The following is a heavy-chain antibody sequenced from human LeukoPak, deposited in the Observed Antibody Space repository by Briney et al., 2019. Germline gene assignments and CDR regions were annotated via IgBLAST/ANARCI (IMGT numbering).Heavy chain of an antibody. J-gene: IGHJ4*02. V-gene: IGHV3-30*18. Sequence: EGSLTHSCPASGCSFISYGMHWVRQAPGKGLEWVGVISDDGRNKKYADSVKGRFTISRDNSKDTLYLQMNSLRDEDTAVYYCAKRPSDYGDYVTYFDYWGQGTLVTVSS. CDR2: ISDDGRNK. CDR3: AKRPSDYGDYVTYFDY. D-gene: IGHD4-17*01. CDR1: GCSFISYG.